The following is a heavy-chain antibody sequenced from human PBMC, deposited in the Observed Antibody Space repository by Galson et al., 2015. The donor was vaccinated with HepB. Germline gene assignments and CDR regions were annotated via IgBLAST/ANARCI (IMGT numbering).Heavy chain of an antibody. J-gene: IGHJ3*01. CDR1: GYNFNSYG. CDR2: TSSYLGDT. V-gene: IGHV1-18*01. D-gene: IGHD3-22*01. CDR3: AREAYYYDSSGSYDALDV. Sequence: SVTVSCKASGYNFNSYGVTWVRQAPGQGLEWMGWTSSYLGDTNYAQKFQGRLTVTTDASKNQFSLNLSSVTPADTALYYCAREAYYYDSSGSYDALDVWGQGTMVTVSP.